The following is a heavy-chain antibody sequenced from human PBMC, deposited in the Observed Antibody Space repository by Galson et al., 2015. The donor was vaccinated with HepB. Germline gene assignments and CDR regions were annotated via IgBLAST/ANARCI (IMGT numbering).Heavy chain of an antibody. Sequence: SVKVSCKASGYTFTNYGISWVRQAPGQGLEWVGWIAGYNGKTEYAPKYQDRVIMTTDTYTSTAYLELKSLKSDDTAIFYCARDQYGGDFDFWGQGTLVTVSS. CDR1: GYTFTNYG. CDR2: IAGYNGKT. D-gene: IGHD5-12*01. J-gene: IGHJ4*02. CDR3: ARDQYGGDFDF. V-gene: IGHV1-18*04.